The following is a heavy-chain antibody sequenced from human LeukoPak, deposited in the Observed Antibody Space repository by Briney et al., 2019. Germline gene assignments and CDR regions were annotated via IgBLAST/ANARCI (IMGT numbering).Heavy chain of an antibody. J-gene: IGHJ6*02. V-gene: IGHV1-18*01. D-gene: IGHD1-1*01. CDR2: ISAYNGNT. CDR1: GYTFTSYV. Sequence: ASVKVSCKASGYTFTSYVISWVRQAPGQGLEWMGWISAYNGNTNYAQKLQGRVTMTTDTSTSTAYMELRSLRSDDTAVYYCARDGYNWNTRDYGMDVWGQGTTVTVSS. CDR3: ARDGYNWNTRDYGMDV.